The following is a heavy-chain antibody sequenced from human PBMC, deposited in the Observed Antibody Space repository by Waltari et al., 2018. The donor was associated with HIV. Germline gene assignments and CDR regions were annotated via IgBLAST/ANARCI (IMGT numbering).Heavy chain of an antibody. D-gene: IGHD1-26*01. CDR3: ARLQGWELIGSAAFDI. V-gene: IGHV4-39*01. J-gene: IGHJ3*02. CDR1: GGSIGSSSHF. CDR2: LFYSVST. Sequence: QMQLQESGPGLVKPSETLSLTCTVSGGSIGSSSHFWGWIRQPPGKGLEWIGTLFYSVSTDYNPSLKSRVTISVDTSKNQFSLKMSSVTAADTAVYYCARLQGWELIGSAAFDIWGQGTMVTVSS.